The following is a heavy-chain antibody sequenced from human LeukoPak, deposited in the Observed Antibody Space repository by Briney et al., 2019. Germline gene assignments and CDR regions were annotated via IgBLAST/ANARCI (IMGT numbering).Heavy chain of an antibody. V-gene: IGHV3-23*01. J-gene: IGHJ4*02. CDR1: GFTFSSYA. CDR2: ILGSGGRT. Sequence: GGSLRLSCAASGFTFSSYAMGWVRQAPGKGLEWVSAILGSGGRTYYADSVKGRFTISRDNSKNTLYLQMNSLSAEDTAVYYCAKGIHGSLLRSLEFDYWGQGTLVTVSS. D-gene: IGHD3-3*01. CDR3: AKGIHGSLLRSLEFDY.